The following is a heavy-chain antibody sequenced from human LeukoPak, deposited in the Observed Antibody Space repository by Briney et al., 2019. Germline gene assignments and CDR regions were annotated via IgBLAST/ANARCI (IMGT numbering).Heavy chain of an antibody. J-gene: IGHJ3*02. CDR1: GFTFSSYA. CDR2: ISYDGSNK. D-gene: IGHD5-24*01. V-gene: IGHV3-30-3*01. Sequence: GGSLRLSCAASGFTFSSYAMHWVRQAPGKGLEWVAVISYDGSNKYYADSVKGRFTISRDNSKNTLYLQMNSLRAEDTAVYYCARDHKGGDGADAFDIWGHGTMVTVSS. CDR3: ARDHKGGDGADAFDI.